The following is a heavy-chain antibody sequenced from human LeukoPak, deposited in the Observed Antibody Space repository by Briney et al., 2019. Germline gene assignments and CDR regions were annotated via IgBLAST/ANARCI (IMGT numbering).Heavy chain of an antibody. CDR2: IKQDGSEK. J-gene: IGHJ4*02. Sequence: GGSLRLSCAASGFTVSSNYLSWVRQAPGKGLEWVANIKQDGSEKYYVDSVKGRFTISRDNAKNSLYLQMNSLRAEDTAVYYCAREASSGWSDYWGQGTLVTVSS. CDR3: AREASSGWSDY. V-gene: IGHV3-7*01. CDR1: GFTVSSNY. D-gene: IGHD6-19*01.